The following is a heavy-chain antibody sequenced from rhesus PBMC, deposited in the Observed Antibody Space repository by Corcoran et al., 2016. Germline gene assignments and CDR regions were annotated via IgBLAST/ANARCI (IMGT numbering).Heavy chain of an antibody. Sequence: QVKLQESGPGLVKPSETLSLICAVSGGSLSDSYFRCLVRPPPGKGLEWLGYISGGCGATSYNTSLKNRVTISRDTSKNHLSLKLTSVTAADTAVYYCWLDQFDIWGAGVLVTVSS. J-gene: IGHJ5-1*01. D-gene: IGHD2-33*01. CDR3: WLDQFDI. CDR2: ISGGCGAT. CDR1: GGSLSDSYF. V-gene: IGHV4-106*01.